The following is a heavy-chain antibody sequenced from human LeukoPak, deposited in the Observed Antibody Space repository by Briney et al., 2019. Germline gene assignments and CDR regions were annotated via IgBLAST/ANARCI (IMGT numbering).Heavy chain of an antibody. CDR3: ARMYYDILTGLCPPDY. V-gene: IGHV4-38-2*02. Sequence: PETLSLTCTVSGYSISSGYYWGWIRQPPGKGLEWIGSIYHSGSTYYNPSLKSRVTIPVDTSKNQFSLKLSSVTAADTAVYYCARMYYDILTGLCPPDYWGQGTLVTVSS. J-gene: IGHJ4*02. CDR1: GYSISSGYY. CDR2: IYHSGST. D-gene: IGHD3-9*01.